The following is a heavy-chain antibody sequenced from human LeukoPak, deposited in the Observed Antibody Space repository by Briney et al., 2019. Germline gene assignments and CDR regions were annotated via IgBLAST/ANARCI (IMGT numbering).Heavy chain of an antibody. CDR2: IWYDGSNK. D-gene: IGHD3-22*01. CDR3: ARGRYYYDSSGYYSY. J-gene: IGHJ4*02. Sequence: PGGSLRLSCAASGFTFSSYGMHWVRQAPGKGLEWAAVIWYDGSNKYYADSVKGRFTISRDNSKNTLYLQMNSLRAEDTAVYYCARGRYYYDSSGYYSYWGQGTLVTVSS. CDR1: GFTFSSYG. V-gene: IGHV3-33*01.